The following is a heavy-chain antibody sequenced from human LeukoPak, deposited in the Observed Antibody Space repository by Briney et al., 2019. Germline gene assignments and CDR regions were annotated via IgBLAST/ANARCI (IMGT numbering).Heavy chain of an antibody. CDR1: GGSISSYF. Sequence: SETLSLTCTVSGGSISSYFWSWIRQPPGKGLEWIGYIYYSGSTNYNPSLKSRVTISVDTSKNQFSLKLSSLTAADTAVYYCARHDRGWYYDYWGQGTLVTVSS. CDR2: IYYSGST. CDR3: ARHDRGWYYDY. D-gene: IGHD6-19*01. V-gene: IGHV4-59*08. J-gene: IGHJ4*02.